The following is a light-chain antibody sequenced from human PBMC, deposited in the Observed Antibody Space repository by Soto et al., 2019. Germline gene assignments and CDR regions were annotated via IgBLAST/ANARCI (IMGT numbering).Light chain of an antibody. CDR1: SSDVGGYNY. CDR2: EVS. V-gene: IGLV2-8*01. CDR3: SSFAGSNVV. J-gene: IGLJ2*01. Sequence: QSALTQPPSASGSPGQSVTISCTGTSSDVGGYNYVSWYQQHPGKAPKLMMSEVSKRPSGVPDRFSGSKSGNTASLTVSGLQDEDEADYSCSSFAGSNVVFGGGTKVTVL.